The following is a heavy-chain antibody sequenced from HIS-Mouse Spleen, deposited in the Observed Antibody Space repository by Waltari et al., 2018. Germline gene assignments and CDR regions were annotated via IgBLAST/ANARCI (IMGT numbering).Heavy chain of an antibody. CDR1: ACPTSSRRSY. J-gene: IGHJ2*01. CDR3: AREIPYSSSWYDWYFDL. CDR2: IYYSGST. Sequence: QLQLQESGPGLVKPSQTLSLTCTVPACPTSSRRSYWGWIRKPPGKGLEWIGSIYYSGSTYYNPSLKSRVTISVDTSKNQFSLKLSSVTAADTAVYYCAREIPYSSSWYDWYFDLWGRGTLVTVSS. V-gene: IGHV4-39*07. D-gene: IGHD6-13*01.